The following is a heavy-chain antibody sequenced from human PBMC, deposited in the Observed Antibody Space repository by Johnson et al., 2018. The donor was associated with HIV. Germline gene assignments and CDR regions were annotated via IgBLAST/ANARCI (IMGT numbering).Heavy chain of an antibody. Sequence: QMLLVESGGGVVQPGRSLRLSCAASGFTFSSYAMHWVRQAPGKGLEWVAIMWYDGSHLGCADSVKDRFTISRDVSKNTVYLQMNSLRAEDTAVYYCAKWWFRELLPNAFDIWGQGTMVTVSS. CDR2: MWYDGSHL. D-gene: IGHD3-10*01. CDR1: GFTFSSYA. CDR3: AKWWFRELLPNAFDI. J-gene: IGHJ3*02. V-gene: IGHV3-33*03.